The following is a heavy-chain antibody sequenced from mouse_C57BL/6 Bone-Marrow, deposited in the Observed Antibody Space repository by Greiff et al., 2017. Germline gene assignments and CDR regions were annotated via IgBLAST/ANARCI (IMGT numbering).Heavy chain of an antibody. Sequence: QVQLQQPGAELVKPGASVKLSCKASGYTFTSYWMHWVKQRPGQGLEWIGMIHPNSGSTNYNEKFKSKATLTVDKSSSTAYMQLSSLTSEDSAVYYCAREGYYLLAWFAYWGQGTLVTVSA. CDR2: IHPNSGST. CDR1: GYTFTSYW. CDR3: AREGYYLLAWFAY. D-gene: IGHD2-3*01. J-gene: IGHJ3*01. V-gene: IGHV1-64*01.